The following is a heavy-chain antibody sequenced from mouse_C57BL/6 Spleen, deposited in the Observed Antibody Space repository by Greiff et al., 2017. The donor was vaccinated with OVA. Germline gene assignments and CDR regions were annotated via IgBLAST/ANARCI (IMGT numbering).Heavy chain of an antibody. CDR1: GFTFSDFY. Sequence: EVQLVESGGGLVQSGRSLRLSCATSGFTFSDFYMEWVRQAPGKGLEWIAASRNKANDYTTEYSASVKGRFIVSRDTSQSILYLQMNALRAEDTAIYYCAGGYAMDYWGQGTSVTVSS. CDR2: SRNKANDYTT. CDR3: AGGYAMDY. V-gene: IGHV7-1*01. J-gene: IGHJ4*01.